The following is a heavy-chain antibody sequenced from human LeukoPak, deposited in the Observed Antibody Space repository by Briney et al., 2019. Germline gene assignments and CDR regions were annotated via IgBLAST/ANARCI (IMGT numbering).Heavy chain of an antibody. CDR1: GFTVSSTY. CDR2: FYSGDTT. V-gene: IGHV3-66*01. J-gene: IGHJ4*02. D-gene: IGHD3-9*01. Sequence: GSLRLSCAASGFTVSSTYMSWVRQAPGEGLEGVSVFYSGDTTYYADSVKGRFTISRDNSKNMLYLQMNSLRAEDTAVYYCARRLLTGYYEFWGQGTLVTVSS. CDR3: ARRLLTGYYEF.